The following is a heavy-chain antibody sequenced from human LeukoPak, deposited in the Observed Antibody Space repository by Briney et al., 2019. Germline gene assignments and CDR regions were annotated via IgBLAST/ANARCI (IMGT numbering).Heavy chain of an antibody. J-gene: IGHJ4*02. V-gene: IGHV3-33*01. CDR3: ARGRDGRGYYAEFDY. CDR1: GFPFSTYG. CDR2: IWYDGSKR. Sequence: GRSLRLSCAASGFPFSTYGMHWVRQAPGKGLGWVAVIWYDGSKRFYADSVKGRFTISRDTSKNTLYLQMNSLRAEDTAVYYCARGRDGRGYYAEFDYWGQGTLVTVSS. D-gene: IGHD1-26*01.